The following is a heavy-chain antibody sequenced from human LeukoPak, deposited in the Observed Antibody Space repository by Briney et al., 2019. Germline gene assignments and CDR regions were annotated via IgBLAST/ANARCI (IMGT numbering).Heavy chain of an antibody. CDR2: INPNIGDT. D-gene: IGHD6-13*01. V-gene: IGHV1-2*02. CDR1: GGTFSSYA. J-gene: IGHJ4*02. CDR3: ARGGDSWYISFDY. Sequence: ASVKVSCKASGGTFSSYAISWVRQAPGQGLEWMGWINPNIGDTNYAQRFQGRVTMTRDTSISTAYMELSRLNSDDTAVYYCARGGDSWYISFDYWGQGTLVAVSS.